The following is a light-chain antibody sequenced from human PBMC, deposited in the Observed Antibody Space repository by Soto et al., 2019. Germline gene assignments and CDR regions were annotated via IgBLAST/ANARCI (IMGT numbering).Light chain of an antibody. CDR3: AAWDDSLNGYV. V-gene: IGLV1-44*01. CDR1: SSNIGSYT. Sequence: QSVLTQPPSASGTPGQRVTISCSGSSSNIGSYTVSWYQQLPGTAPKLLIYTNNQRPSGVPDRFSGSKSDTSASLATSGLQSEDEADYYCAAWDDSLNGYVFGTGTKLTVL. CDR2: TNN. J-gene: IGLJ1*01.